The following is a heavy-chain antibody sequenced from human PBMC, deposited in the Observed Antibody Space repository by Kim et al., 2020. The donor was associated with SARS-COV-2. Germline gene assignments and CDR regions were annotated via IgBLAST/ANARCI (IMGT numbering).Heavy chain of an antibody. Sequence: AQKFQGRVTMTEDTSTDTAYMELSSLRSEDTAVYYCATLGSSSPGRAFDIWGQGTMVTVSS. V-gene: IGHV1-24*01. J-gene: IGHJ3*02. CDR3: ATLGSSSPGRAFDI. D-gene: IGHD6-13*01.